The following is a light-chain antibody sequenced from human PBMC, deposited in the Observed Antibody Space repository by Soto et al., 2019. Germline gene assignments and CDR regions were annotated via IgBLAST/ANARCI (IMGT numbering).Light chain of an antibody. Sequence: PGDRAALSCKASQSVHNFLAWYQQRPCQAPRLIIYGASNRAAGIPGRFRGSGSGTDFTLTINSLEPEDFALYYCQQRSKWPTSTFGQGTRLDIK. CDR3: QQRSKWPTST. J-gene: IGKJ5*01. CDR1: QSVHNF. V-gene: IGKV3-11*01. CDR2: GAS.